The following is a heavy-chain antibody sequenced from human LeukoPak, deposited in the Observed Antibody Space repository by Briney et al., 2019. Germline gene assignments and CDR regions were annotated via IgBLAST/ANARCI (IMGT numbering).Heavy chain of an antibody. Sequence: SETLSLTCAVYGGSFSGYYWSWIRQPPGKGLEWIGEINRSGSTNYNPSLKSRVTISVDTSKDQFSLKLSSVTAADTAVYYCARGRPWLEWLPYYYYYGMDVWGQGTTVTVSS. CDR1: GGSFSGYY. D-gene: IGHD3-3*01. CDR2: INRSGST. J-gene: IGHJ6*02. V-gene: IGHV4-34*01. CDR3: ARGRPWLEWLPYYYYYGMDV.